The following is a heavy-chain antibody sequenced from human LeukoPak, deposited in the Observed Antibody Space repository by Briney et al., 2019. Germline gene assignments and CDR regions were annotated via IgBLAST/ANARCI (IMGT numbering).Heavy chain of an antibody. V-gene: IGHV4-34*01. Sequence: SRTLSLTCAVYGVSFSGYYGSWIRQPPGHQLEASGEINHSGSTDDNPSLKSRVTISVDTSKNQFSLKLSSVTAADTAVYYCARGLHTRNLGYCSSTSCLFDYWGQGTLVTVSS. D-gene: IGHD2-2*01. CDR1: GVSFSGYY. J-gene: IGHJ4*02. CDR2: INHSGST. CDR3: ARGLHTRNLGYCSSTSCLFDY.